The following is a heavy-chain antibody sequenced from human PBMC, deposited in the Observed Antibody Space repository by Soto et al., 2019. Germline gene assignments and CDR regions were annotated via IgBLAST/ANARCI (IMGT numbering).Heavy chain of an antibody. CDR1: AFSLSTGGVG. D-gene: IGHD2-21*02. CDR2: IYWYDDK. CDR3: IQSRCGGDCLQSYASYYYYGMDV. V-gene: IGHV2-5*01. Sequence: QITLKESGPTLVKPTQTLTLTCTFSAFSLSTGGVGVGWIRQPPGKAREWLALIYWYDDKRYSPSLRSRLTIAKDTSKDQVVLTMTNMDPVDTATYYCIQSRCGGDCLQSYASYYYYGMDVWGQGTTVTVSS. J-gene: IGHJ6*02.